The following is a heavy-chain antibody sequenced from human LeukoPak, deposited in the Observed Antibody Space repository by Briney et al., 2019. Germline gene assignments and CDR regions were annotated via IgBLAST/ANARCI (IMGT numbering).Heavy chain of an antibody. CDR1: GFTFSSYA. Sequence: GGSLRLSCAASGFTFSSYAMTWVRQAPGKGLEWVSSITGSGSSTYYADSVKGRFTISRDNSKDTLYVQMNSLRAEDTAVYFCAKPPRVVVVTAFDSWGQGTLVTVSS. CDR2: ITGSGSST. J-gene: IGHJ4*02. CDR3: AKPPRVVVVTAFDS. D-gene: IGHD2-21*02. V-gene: IGHV3-23*01.